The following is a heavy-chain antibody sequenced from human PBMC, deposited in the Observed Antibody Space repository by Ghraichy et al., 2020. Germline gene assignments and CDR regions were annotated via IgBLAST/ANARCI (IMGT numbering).Heavy chain of an antibody. Sequence: SETLSLTCVVSGGSISSGNWWSWVRQSPGKGLEWIGEIYHSGRTNYKPSLKSRVTILVDKSKNHFSLKLTSVTAAETAVYYCARLRSGTTAADYWGQGTLVTVSS. CDR3: ARLRSGTTAADY. D-gene: IGHD1-7*01. J-gene: IGHJ4*02. V-gene: IGHV4-4*02. CDR1: GGSISSGNW. CDR2: IYHSGRT.